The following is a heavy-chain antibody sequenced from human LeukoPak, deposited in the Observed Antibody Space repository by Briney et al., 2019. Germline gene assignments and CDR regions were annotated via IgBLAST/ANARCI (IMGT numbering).Heavy chain of an antibody. D-gene: IGHD3-22*01. CDR3: APRMIMGPNWFDP. CDR1: GGSISSYW. Sequence: PSETLSLACTVSGGSISSYWWSWVRQPAGKGLEWIGHIHSSGTTNYNPSLKSRVTISVDTSKNQFSLKLSSVTAADTAVYYCAPRMIMGPNWFDPWGQGTLVTVSS. V-gene: IGHV4-4*07. J-gene: IGHJ5*02. CDR2: IHSSGTT.